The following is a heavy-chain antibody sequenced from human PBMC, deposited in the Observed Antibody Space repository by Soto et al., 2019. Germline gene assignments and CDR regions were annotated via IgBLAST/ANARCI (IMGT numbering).Heavy chain of an antibody. D-gene: IGHD1-1*01. V-gene: IGHV3-74*01. CDR1: GFTFSNHF. CDR3: ARTYVPGIAGFDP. Sequence: PGGSLTLSCAASGFTFSNHFMHWVRQVPGEGLVWVSRMSGDGKTISYADSVKGRFTISRDNAKNTLYLQMNSLRVEDTAVYYCARTYVPGIAGFDPWGQGTLVTVSS. CDR2: MSGDGKTI. J-gene: IGHJ5*02.